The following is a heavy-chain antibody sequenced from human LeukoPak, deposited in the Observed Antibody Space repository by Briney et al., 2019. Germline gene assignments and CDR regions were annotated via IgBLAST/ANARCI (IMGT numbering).Heavy chain of an antibody. Sequence: ASVKVSCKTSCYTFSNYDIYWVRQAPGQGLECMGWISGYTGDTKYAQILQGRFTVTTDTSTSTAYMELRSLTYDDTAVYYCARAGYCGDGGCRGGSAFDVWGQGTMVTVSS. CDR2: ISGYTGDT. V-gene: IGHV1-18*01. CDR3: ARAGYCGDGGCRGGSAFDV. D-gene: IGHD2-15*01. J-gene: IGHJ3*01. CDR1: CYTFSNYD.